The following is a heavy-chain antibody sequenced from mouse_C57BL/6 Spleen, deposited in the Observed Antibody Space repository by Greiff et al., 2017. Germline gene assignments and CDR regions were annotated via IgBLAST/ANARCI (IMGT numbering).Heavy chain of an antibody. Sequence: VQLQQSGAELVRPGASVKLSCKASGYTFTDYYINWVKQRPGQGLEWIARIYPGSGNTYYNEKFKGKATLTAEKSSSTAYMQLSSLTSEESAVYFCARCDGSSPRYWYFDVWGTGTTVTVSS. D-gene: IGHD1-1*01. CDR1: GYTFTDYY. V-gene: IGHV1-76*01. CDR3: ARCDGSSPRYWYFDV. J-gene: IGHJ1*03. CDR2: IYPGSGNT.